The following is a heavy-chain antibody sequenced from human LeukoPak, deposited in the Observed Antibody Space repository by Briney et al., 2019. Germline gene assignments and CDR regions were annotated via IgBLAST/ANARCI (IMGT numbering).Heavy chain of an antibody. CDR1: GGSFSGYY. CDR2: INHSGST. D-gene: IGHD2-2*01. Sequence: SETLSLTCAVYGGSFSGYYWSWIRQPPGKGLEWIGEINHSGSTYYNPSLKSRVTISVDTSKNQFSLKLSSVTAADTAVYYCARARRAYCSSTSCYAPPFDYWGQGTLVTVSS. V-gene: IGHV4-34*01. J-gene: IGHJ4*02. CDR3: ARARRAYCSSTSCYAPPFDY.